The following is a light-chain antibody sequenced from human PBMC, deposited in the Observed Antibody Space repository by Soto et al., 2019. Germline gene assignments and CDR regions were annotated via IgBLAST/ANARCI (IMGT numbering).Light chain of an antibody. CDR3: SSYTSSNTLV. CDR1: SSDVGGYNY. Sequence: QSALTQPASVSGSPGQSITISCTGTSSDVGGYNYVSWYQQHPGKAPKLMIYDVTNRPSGVSNRFSGSKSDNTASLTISGLQHEDEADYYCSSYTSSNTLVFGGGTKLTVL. J-gene: IGLJ2*01. V-gene: IGLV2-14*01. CDR2: DVT.